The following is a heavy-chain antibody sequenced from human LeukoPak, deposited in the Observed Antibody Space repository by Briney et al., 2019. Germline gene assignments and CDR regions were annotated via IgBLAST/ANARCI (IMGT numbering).Heavy chain of an antibody. CDR3: ARVGYCSGGSCSGELDY. D-gene: IGHD2-15*01. V-gene: IGHV4-34*01. CDR1: GGSFSGYY. J-gene: IGHJ4*02. Sequence: SETLSLTCAVYGGSFSGYYWSWIRQPPGKGLEWIGEINHSGSTNYNPSLKSRVTISVDTSKSQFSLKLSSVTAADTAVYYCARVGYCSGGSCSGELDYWGQGTLVTVSS. CDR2: INHSGST.